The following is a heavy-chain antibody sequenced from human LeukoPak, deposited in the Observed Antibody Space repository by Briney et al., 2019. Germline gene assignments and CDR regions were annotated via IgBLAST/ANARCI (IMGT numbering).Heavy chain of an antibody. J-gene: IGHJ4*02. CDR1: GFTFSSQN. Sequence: GGSLRLSCAASGFTFSSQNMNWARQAPGKGLEWVASVNTVSSYIYYADSMRGRFTISRDNAKNSLFLQMNSLRAEDTAVYYCARLRRNSDRSDFFYYYDHWGQGTLVTVSS. CDR2: VNTVSSYI. D-gene: IGHD3-22*01. V-gene: IGHV3-21*01. CDR3: ARLRRNSDRSDFFYYYDH.